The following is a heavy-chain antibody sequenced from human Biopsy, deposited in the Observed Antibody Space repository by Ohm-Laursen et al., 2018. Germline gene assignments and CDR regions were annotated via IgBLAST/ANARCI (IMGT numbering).Heavy chain of an antibody. Sequence: SLRLSCAAPGFTFRNYWMSWIRQAPGKGLEWLSYISGSGVTKMYADSVKGRFTVSRDNAKNSLYLEMNNLTVEDTAVYYCATDGAGSYNENWGQGTLVSVSS. CDR1: GFTFRNYW. V-gene: IGHV3-11*01. CDR3: ATDGAGSYNEN. J-gene: IGHJ4*02. CDR2: ISGSGVTK. D-gene: IGHD3-10*01.